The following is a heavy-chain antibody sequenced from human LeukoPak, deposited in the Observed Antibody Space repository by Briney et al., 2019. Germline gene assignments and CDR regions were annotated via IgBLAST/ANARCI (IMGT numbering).Heavy chain of an antibody. V-gene: IGHV5-51*01. Sequence: GESLKISCKGSGYSFTSYWIGWVRQMPGKGLEWMGIIYPSGSDTRYSPSFQGQVTISADKSISTAYLQWSSLKASDTAMYYCATNFGYSSSWYGYWGQGTLVTVSS. J-gene: IGHJ4*02. D-gene: IGHD6-13*01. CDR2: IYPSGSDT. CDR3: ATNFGYSSSWYGY. CDR1: GYSFTSYW.